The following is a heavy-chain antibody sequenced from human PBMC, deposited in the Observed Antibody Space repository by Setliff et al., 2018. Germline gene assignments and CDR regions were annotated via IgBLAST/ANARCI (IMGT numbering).Heavy chain of an antibody. V-gene: IGHV1-2*02. D-gene: IGHD3-16*02. Sequence: ASVKVSCKASGDTFSTYALSWVRQAPGQGLEWMGWINPYTGDTDYAPKFQGRVTVTRDTSVTTAYMDLTRLTSDDTAVYYCARGGSIYDHVWGSYRFVDFWGQGTLVTVSS. CDR3: ARGGSIYDHVWGSYRFVDF. CDR2: INPYTGDT. CDR1: GDTFSTYA. J-gene: IGHJ4*02.